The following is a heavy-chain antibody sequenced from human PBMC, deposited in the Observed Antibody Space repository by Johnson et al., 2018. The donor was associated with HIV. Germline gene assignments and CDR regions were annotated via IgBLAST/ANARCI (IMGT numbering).Heavy chain of an antibody. D-gene: IGHD3-9*01. CDR2: IYSGGST. CDR1: GFTVNSNY. V-gene: IGHV3-53*01. J-gene: IGHJ3*02. CDR3: ASGDKAYYDILTGLGAFDI. Sequence: VQLVESGGGLIQPGGSLRLSCAASGFTVNSNYMSWVRQAPGKGLEWVSVIYSGGSTHYADSVKGRFTISRDNSKNTLYLQMNSLRAEDTAVYYCASGDKAYYDILTGLGAFDIWGQGTMVIVSS.